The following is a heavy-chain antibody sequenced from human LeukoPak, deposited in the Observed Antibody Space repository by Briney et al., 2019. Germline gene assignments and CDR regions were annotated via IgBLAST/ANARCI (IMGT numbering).Heavy chain of an antibody. V-gene: IGHV1-69*05. D-gene: IGHD2-21*02. Sequence: SVKVSCKASGGTFSSYAISWVRQAPGQGLEWMGRIIPIFGTANYARKFQGRVTITTDESTSTAYMELSSLRSEDTAVYYCARDLAYCGGDCYWYYFDYWGQGTLVTVSS. J-gene: IGHJ4*02. CDR3: ARDLAYCGGDCYWYYFDY. CDR1: GGTFSSYA. CDR2: IIPIFGTA.